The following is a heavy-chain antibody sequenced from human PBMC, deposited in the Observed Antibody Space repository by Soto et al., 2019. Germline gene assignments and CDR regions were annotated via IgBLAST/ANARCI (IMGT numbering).Heavy chain of an antibody. D-gene: IGHD6-6*01. Sequence: EVQLLESGGVLVQPGESLRLSCAASGFTFSSYAMSWVRQAPGKGLEWVSVISGSDDSIYYADSVKARLTISRDNSKNTLYLQMISLRAEDTAVYSCANRSSSTTFDYWGQGTLVTVSS. CDR1: GFTFSSYA. CDR2: ISGSDDSI. CDR3: ANRSSSTTFDY. J-gene: IGHJ4*02. V-gene: IGHV3-23*01.